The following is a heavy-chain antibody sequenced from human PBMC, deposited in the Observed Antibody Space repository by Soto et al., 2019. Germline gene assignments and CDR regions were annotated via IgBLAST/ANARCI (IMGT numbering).Heavy chain of an antibody. Sequence: GGSLRLSCAASGFTFSDYAMHWVRQAPGKGLEWVAVASHDGRNTHYADSVKGRFTISRDSSKNTVSLEMTSLRAEDTAVYYCAFGEESRYYYYGMDVWGQGTTVTVSS. V-gene: IGHV3-30*03. D-gene: IGHD3-10*01. CDR2: ASHDGRNT. CDR3: AFGEESRYYYYGMDV. CDR1: GFTFSDYA. J-gene: IGHJ6*02.